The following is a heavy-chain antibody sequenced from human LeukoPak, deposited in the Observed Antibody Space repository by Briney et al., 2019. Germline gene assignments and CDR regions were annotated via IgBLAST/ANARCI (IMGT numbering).Heavy chain of an antibody. Sequence: ASVKVSCKASGGTFSSYAISWVRQAPGLGLEWMGGIIPIFGTANYAQKFQGRVTITADESTSTAYMELSSLRSEDTAVYYCASGGVVVPAAIGNWFDPWGQGTLVTVSS. V-gene: IGHV1-69*13. D-gene: IGHD2-2*02. CDR3: ASGGVVVPAAIGNWFDP. J-gene: IGHJ5*02. CDR1: GGTFSSYA. CDR2: IIPIFGTA.